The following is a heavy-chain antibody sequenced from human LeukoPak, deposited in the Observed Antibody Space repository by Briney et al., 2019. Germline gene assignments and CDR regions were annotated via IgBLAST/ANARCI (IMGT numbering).Heavy chain of an antibody. D-gene: IGHD1-26*01. CDR1: GGSISSGGYY. V-gene: IGHV4-31*03. J-gene: IGHJ6*03. CDR3: ARLVGATMAVYYYYYMDV. Sequence: PSETLSLTCTVSGGSISSGGYYWSWIRQHPGKGLEWIGYIYYSGSTYYNPSLKSRVTISVDTSKNQFSLKLSSVTAADTAVYYCARLVGATMAVYYYYYMDVWGKGTTVTVSS. CDR2: IYYSGST.